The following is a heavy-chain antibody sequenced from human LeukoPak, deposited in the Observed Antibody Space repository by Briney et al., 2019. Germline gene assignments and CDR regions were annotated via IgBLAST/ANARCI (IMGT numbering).Heavy chain of an antibody. J-gene: IGHJ4*02. CDR2: IIPIFGTA. V-gene: IGHV1-69*01. Sequence: SVKVSCKASGGTFSSYAISWVRQAPGQGLEWMGGIIPIFGTANYAQKFQGRVTITADESTSTAYMELSSLRSEDTAVYYCARILYYYDSSGYYYAPNDYWGQGTLVTVSS. D-gene: IGHD3-22*01. CDR3: ARILYYYDSSGYYYAPNDY. CDR1: GGTFSSYA.